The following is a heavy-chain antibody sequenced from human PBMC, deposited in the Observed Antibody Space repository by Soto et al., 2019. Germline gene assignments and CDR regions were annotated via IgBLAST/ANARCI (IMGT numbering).Heavy chain of an antibody. Sequence: PSETLSLTCAVSGGSISSSNWWSWVRQPPGKGLEWIGEIYHSGSTNYNPSLKSRVTISVDKSKNQFSLKLSSVTAADTAVYYCARLQPVLLWFGESTPYGMDVWGQGTTVTVSS. CDR1: GGSISSSNW. CDR2: IYHSGST. J-gene: IGHJ6*02. D-gene: IGHD3-10*01. CDR3: ARLQPVLLWFGESTPYGMDV. V-gene: IGHV4-4*02.